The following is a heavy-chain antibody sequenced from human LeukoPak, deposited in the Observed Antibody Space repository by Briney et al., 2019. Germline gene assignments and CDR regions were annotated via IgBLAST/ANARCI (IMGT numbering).Heavy chain of an antibody. Sequence: SETLSLTCTVSGGSISGYFWTWIRQPAGKGLGWIGRIYSSGSNNYNPSLTSRVTMSLDTSKNHFSLNLTSVTAADTAVYYCAREPTSGREPTSGRPLDYWGQGTLVTVSS. CDR3: AREPTSGREPTSGRPLDY. J-gene: IGHJ4*02. V-gene: IGHV4-4*07. D-gene: IGHD5-12*01. CDR2: IYSSGSN. CDR1: GGSISGYF.